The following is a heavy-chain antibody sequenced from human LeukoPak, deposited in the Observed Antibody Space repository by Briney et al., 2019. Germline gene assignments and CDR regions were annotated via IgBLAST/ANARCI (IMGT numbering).Heavy chain of an antibody. CDR1: GFTFSSYA. D-gene: IGHD5-24*01. CDR3: ARSDGNIDY. J-gene: IGHJ4*02. V-gene: IGHV3-30*04. CDR2: ISYGGSNK. Sequence: GGSLRLSCAASGFTFSSYAMHWVRQAPGKGLEWVAVISYGGSNKYYADSVKGRFTISRDNSKNTLYLQMNSLRAEDTAVYYCARSDGNIDYWGQGTLVTVSS.